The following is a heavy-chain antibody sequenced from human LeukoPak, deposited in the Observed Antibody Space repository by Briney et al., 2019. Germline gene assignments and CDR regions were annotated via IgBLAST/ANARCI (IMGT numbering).Heavy chain of an antibody. CDR2: IDSDGIST. D-gene: IGHD6-6*01. Sequence: PGGSLRLSCAASGFTFNRYWMYWVRQAPGKGLVWVSRIDSDGISTNYADSVKGRFTISRDNAKNSLCLQMNSLRAEDTAVYYCARDPPYSGSHASATYIDYWGQGTLVTVSS. CDR1: GFTFNRYW. CDR3: ARDPPYSGSHASATYIDY. J-gene: IGHJ4*02. V-gene: IGHV3-74*01.